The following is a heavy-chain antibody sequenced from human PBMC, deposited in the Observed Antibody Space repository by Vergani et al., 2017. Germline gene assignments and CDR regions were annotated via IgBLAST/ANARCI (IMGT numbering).Heavy chain of an antibody. V-gene: IGHV3-30-3*01. J-gene: IGHJ4*02. D-gene: IGHD6-13*01. CDR2: ISYDGSNK. Sequence: QVQLVESGGGVVQPGRSLRLSCAASGFTFSSYAMHWVRQAPGKGLEWVAVISYDGSNKYYADSVKGRFTISRDNSENTLYLQMNSLRAEDTAVYYCARFPGSRTLDYWGQGTLVTVSS. CDR3: ARFPGSRTLDY. CDR1: GFTFSSYA.